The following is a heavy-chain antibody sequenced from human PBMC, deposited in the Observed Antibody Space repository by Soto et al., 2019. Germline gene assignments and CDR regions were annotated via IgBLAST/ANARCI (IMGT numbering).Heavy chain of an antibody. Sequence: SVKVSCKASGGTFSSYAISWVRQAPGQGLEWMGGIIPIFGTANYAQKFQGRVTITADESTSTAYMELSSLRSEDTAVYYCARIGHYDSSGYYGRWFDPWGQGTLVTVSS. D-gene: IGHD3-22*01. V-gene: IGHV1-69*13. J-gene: IGHJ5*02. CDR3: ARIGHYDSSGYYGRWFDP. CDR1: GGTFSSYA. CDR2: IIPIFGTA.